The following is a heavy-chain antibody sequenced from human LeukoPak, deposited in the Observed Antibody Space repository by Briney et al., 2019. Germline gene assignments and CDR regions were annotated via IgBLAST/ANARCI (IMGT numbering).Heavy chain of an antibody. Sequence: PGGSPRLSCAASGFTFSSYGMHWVRQAPGKGLEWVAFIRYDGSNKYYADSVKGRFTISRDNSKNTLYLQMNSLRAEDTAVYYCAKAARLDFYGSGTSPSSFDIWGQGTMVTVSS. D-gene: IGHD3-10*01. J-gene: IGHJ3*02. V-gene: IGHV3-30*02. CDR2: IRYDGSNK. CDR3: AKAARLDFYGSGTSPSSFDI. CDR1: GFTFSSYG.